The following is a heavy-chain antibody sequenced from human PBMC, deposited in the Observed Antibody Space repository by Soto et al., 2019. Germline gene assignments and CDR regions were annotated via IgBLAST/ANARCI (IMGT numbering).Heavy chain of an antibody. CDR1: EFTFSSCA. D-gene: IGHD4-17*01. J-gene: IGHJ4*02. CDR3: ARASSCDYVIGYFDY. Sequence: EVQLLESGGGLVQPGGSLRLSCLASEFTFSSCAMSWVRQSPGQGLEWVSSFSGSGGSTYYADSVKGRFTISRDNSKNTLYLQMNGLRAEDTAVDYCARASSCDYVIGYFDYWVQGTLVTVSS. CDR2: FSGSGGST. V-gene: IGHV3-23*01.